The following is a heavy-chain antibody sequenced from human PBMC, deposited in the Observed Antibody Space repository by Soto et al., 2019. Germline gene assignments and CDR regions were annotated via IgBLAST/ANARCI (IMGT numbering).Heavy chain of an antibody. J-gene: IGHJ4*02. CDR1: GYTLTELS. CDR3: ATGLLATTLFDY. CDR2: FDPEDGET. Sequence: ASVKVSCKVSGYTLTELSMHWVRQAPGKGLEWMGGFDPEDGETIYAQKFQGRVTMTEDTSTDTAYMELSSLRSEDTAVCYCATGLLATTLFDYWGQGTLVTVSS. D-gene: IGHD2-21*02. V-gene: IGHV1-24*01.